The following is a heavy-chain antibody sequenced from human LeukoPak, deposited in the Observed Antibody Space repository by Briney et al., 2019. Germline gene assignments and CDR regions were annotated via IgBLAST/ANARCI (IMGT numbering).Heavy chain of an antibody. CDR2: ISSSSSYI. CDR3: ARDSRRVDYYGSGRPSDFDY. J-gene: IGHJ4*02. Sequence: GGSLRLSCAASGFTFSSYSMNWVRQAPGKGLEWVSSISSSSSYIYYADSVKGRFTISRDNAKNSLYLQMNSLRAEDTAVYYCARDSRRVDYYGSGRPSDFDYWGQGTLVTVSS. V-gene: IGHV3-21*01. CDR1: GFTFSSYS. D-gene: IGHD3-10*01.